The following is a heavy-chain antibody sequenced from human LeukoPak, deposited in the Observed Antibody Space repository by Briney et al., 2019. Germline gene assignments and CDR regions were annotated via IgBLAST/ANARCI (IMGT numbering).Heavy chain of an antibody. CDR2: ISGGGDST. J-gene: IGHJ4*02. V-gene: IGHV3-23*01. CDR3: AKGHSDFGTGFDQ. D-gene: IGHD4-17*01. CDR1: GLTFSNYA. Sequence: GGSLRLSCAASGLTFSNYAMSWVRRAPGKGLECVSVISGGGDSTYYADSVKGRFTISRDNLKNTVFLQMNSLRGEDTAVYFCAKGHSDFGTGFDQWGQGTLVTVSS.